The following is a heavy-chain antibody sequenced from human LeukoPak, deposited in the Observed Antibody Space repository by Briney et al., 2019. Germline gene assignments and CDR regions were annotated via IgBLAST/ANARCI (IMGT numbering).Heavy chain of an antibody. CDR2: IKQDGSEK. Sequence: PGRSLRLSCAASGFTFSSYWMSWVRQAPGKGLEWVANIKQDGSEKYYVDSVKGRLTISRDNAKNSLYLQMNSLRAEDTAVYYCAREAFRVVVPAAEIDYWGQGTLVTVSS. CDR1: GFTFSSYW. V-gene: IGHV3-7*01. J-gene: IGHJ4*02. CDR3: AREAFRVVVPAAEIDY. D-gene: IGHD2-2*01.